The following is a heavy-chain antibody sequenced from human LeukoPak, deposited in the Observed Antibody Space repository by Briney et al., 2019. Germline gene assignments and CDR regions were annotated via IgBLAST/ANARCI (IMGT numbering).Heavy chain of an antibody. V-gene: IGHV3-48*01. J-gene: IGHJ6*03. CDR3: ARDMGGMVRGVEVYYYYYMDV. CDR2: ISSSSSTI. CDR1: GFTFSSYS. Sequence: GGSLRLSCAASGFTFSSYSMNWVRQAPGKGLEWVSYISSSSSTIYYADSVKGRFTISRDNAKNSLYLQMNSLRAEDTAVYYCARDMGGMVRGVEVYYYYYMDVWGKGTTVTVSS. D-gene: IGHD3-10*01.